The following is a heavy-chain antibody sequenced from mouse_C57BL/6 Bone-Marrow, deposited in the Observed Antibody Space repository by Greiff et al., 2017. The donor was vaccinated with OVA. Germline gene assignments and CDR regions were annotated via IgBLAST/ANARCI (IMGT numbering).Heavy chain of an antibody. CDR2: IDPENGDT. V-gene: IGHV14-4*01. CDR3: TTGVTPWFAY. CDR1: GFNIKDDY. J-gene: IGHJ3*01. D-gene: IGHD2-2*01. Sequence: EVQLQQSGAELVRPGASVKLSCTASGFNIKDDYMHWVKQRPEQGLEWIGWIDPENGDTEYASKFQGKATITADTSSNTAYLQLSSLTSEDTAVYYCTTGVTPWFAYWGQGTLVTVSA.